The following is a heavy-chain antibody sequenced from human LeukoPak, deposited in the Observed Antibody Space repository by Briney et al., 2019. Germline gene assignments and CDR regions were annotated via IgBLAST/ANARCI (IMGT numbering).Heavy chain of an antibody. D-gene: IGHD4-17*01. CDR1: GGSISSYY. V-gene: IGHV4-59*01. J-gene: IGHJ4*02. CDR3: ATRRYGDPFDY. Sequence: SETLSLTCTVSGGSISSYYWSWIRQPPGKGLEWIGYIYYSGSTNYNPSLKSRVTISVDTSKNQFSLKLSSVTAADTAVYYCATRRYGDPFDYWGQGTLVTVSS. CDR2: IYYSGST.